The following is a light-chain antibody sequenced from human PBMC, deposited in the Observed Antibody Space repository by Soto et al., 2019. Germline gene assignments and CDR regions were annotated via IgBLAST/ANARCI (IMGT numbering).Light chain of an antibody. CDR1: QSVSSN. V-gene: IGKV3-15*01. Sequence: EIVMTQSPATLSLSPGERATLSCRASQSVSSNFAWYQQQPGQAPRRLIYCASTRATGIPARFSGSGCGTEFSLTISSLQSEDFAVYYCQQYNNWPPYTFGQGTKLEIK. CDR3: QQYNNWPPYT. CDR2: CAS. J-gene: IGKJ2*01.